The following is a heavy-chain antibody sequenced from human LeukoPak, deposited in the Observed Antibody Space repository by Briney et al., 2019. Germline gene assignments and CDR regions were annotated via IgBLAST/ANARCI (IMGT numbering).Heavy chain of an antibody. J-gene: IGHJ6*03. CDR3: ARAAGSSSSGGYYYYYMDV. CDR2: INPSGGST. V-gene: IGHV1-46*01. CDR1: GYTFTGYY. D-gene: IGHD6-6*01. Sequence: ASVKVSCKASGYTFTGYYMHWVRQAPGQGLEWMGIINPSGGSTSYAQKFQGRVTMTRDMSTSTVYMELSSLRSEDTAVYYCARAAGSSSSGGYYYYYMDVWGKGTTVTVSS.